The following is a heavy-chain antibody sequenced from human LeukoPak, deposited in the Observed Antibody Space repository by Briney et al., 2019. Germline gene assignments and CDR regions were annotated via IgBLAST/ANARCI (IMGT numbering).Heavy chain of an antibody. V-gene: IGHV3-21*01. Sequence: PGGSLRLSCAASGFTFSSYSMNWIRQAPGKGLEWVSSISSSTSYIYYADSVKGRYTISKDNAKNSLYLQMNSLRAEDTAVYYCARAGGSTVSHSDYWGQGTLVTVSS. D-gene: IGHD4-17*01. CDR1: GFTFSSYS. J-gene: IGHJ4*02. CDR2: ISSSTSYI. CDR3: ARAGGSTVSHSDY.